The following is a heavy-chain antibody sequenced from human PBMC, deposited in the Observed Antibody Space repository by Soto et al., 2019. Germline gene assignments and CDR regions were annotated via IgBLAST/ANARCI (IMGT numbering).Heavy chain of an antibody. V-gene: IGHV3-74*01. D-gene: IGHD3-16*01. CDR1: GFTFSTYW. J-gene: IGHJ4*02. CDR2: IKTDGSVT. Sequence: GGSLRLSCAASGFTFSTYWMHWVRQAPGKGLVWVSRIKTDGSVTTYADSVKGRFTISRDNAKNTLYLQMNTLRAEDTAVYYCARDLGGSHDYWGRGTLVTSPQ. CDR3: ARDLGGSHDY.